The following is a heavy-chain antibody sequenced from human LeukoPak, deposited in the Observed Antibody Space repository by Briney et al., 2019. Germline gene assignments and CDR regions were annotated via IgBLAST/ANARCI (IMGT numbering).Heavy chain of an antibody. CDR3: VRLSWELGDGGVT. J-gene: IGHJ5*02. CDR2: INSDGSST. V-gene: IGHV3-74*01. CDR1: GFTFSSYW. D-gene: IGHD1-26*01. Sequence: GGSLRLSCAASGFTFSSYWMHWVRQAPGKGLVWISRINSDGSSTSYADSVKGRFTISRDNAKNTLYLQMNSLRAEDTAVYYCVRLSWELGDGGVTWGQGTLVTVSS.